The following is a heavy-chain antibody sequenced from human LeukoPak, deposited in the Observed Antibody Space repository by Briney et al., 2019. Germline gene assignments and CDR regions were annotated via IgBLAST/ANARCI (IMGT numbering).Heavy chain of an antibody. CDR2: IYHSGST. V-gene: IGHV4-59*12. J-gene: IGHJ4*02. Sequence: SETLSLTCTVSGGSISSYYWSWIRQPPGKGLEWIGYIYHSGSTNYNPSLKSRVTISVDTSKNQFSLKLSSVTAADTAVYYCARDGGSYRAYFDYWGQGTLVTVSS. D-gene: IGHD1-26*01. CDR3: ARDGGSYRAYFDY. CDR1: GGSISSYY.